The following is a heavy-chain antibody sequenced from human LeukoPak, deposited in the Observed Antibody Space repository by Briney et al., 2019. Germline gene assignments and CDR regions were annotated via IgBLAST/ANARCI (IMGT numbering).Heavy chain of an antibody. J-gene: IGHJ3*02. V-gene: IGHV4-34*01. CDR3: ARGXFRXIAYHRDDAFDI. Sequence: SETLSPTCAVYGGSFSGYYWSWIRQPPGKGLEWIGEINHSGSTNYNPSLKSRVTISVDTSKNQFSLKLSSVTAADTAVYYCARGXFRXIAYHRDDAFDIWGQGTMVTVSS. CDR1: GGSFSGYY. CDR2: INHSGST. D-gene: IGHD2-21*01.